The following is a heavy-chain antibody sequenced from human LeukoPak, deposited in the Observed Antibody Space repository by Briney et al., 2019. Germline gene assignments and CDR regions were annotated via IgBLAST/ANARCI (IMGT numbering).Heavy chain of an antibody. CDR3: VRSNWTYHY. CDR1: GFTFSTFW. V-gene: IGHV3-74*03. J-gene: IGHJ4*02. Sequence: PGGSLRLSCAASGFTFSTFWMHWVRQAPGKGLVWVSLINSDGSTIKYADSVKGRFTVSRDNAKNTLYLQMNSLRADGTAVYYCVRSNWTYHYWGQGTLVTVSS. CDR2: INSDGSTI. D-gene: IGHD1-7*01.